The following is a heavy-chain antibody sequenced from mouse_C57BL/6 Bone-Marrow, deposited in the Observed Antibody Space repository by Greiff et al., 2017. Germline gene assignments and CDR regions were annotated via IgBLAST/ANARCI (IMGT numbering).Heavy chain of an antibody. Sequence: VQLQESGPELVKPGASVKISCKASGYAFSSSWMNWVKQRPGKGLEWIGRIYPGDGDTNYNGKFKGKATLTADKSSSTAYMQLSSLTSEDSAVYFCARSRGLRREFAYWGQGTLVTVSA. J-gene: IGHJ3*01. V-gene: IGHV1-82*01. CDR2: IYPGDGDT. D-gene: IGHD2-4*01. CDR3: ARSRGLRREFAY. CDR1: GYAFSSSW.